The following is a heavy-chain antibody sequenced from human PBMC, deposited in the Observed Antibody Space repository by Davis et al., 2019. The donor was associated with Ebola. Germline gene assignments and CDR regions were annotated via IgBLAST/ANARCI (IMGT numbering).Heavy chain of an antibody. CDR3: ARVNKYCSSTSCIWFDP. D-gene: IGHD2-2*01. V-gene: IGHV1-46*01. J-gene: IGHJ5*02. CDR2: INPSGGST. Sequence: ASVKVSCKASGYTFTSYYMHWVRQAPGQGLEWMGIINPSGGSTSYAQKFQGRVTMTRDTSTSTVYMELSSLRSEDTAVYYCARVNKYCSSTSCIWFDPWGQGTLVTVSS. CDR1: GYTFTSYY.